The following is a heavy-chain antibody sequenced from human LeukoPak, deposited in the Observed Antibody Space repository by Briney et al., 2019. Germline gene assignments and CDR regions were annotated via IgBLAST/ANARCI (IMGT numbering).Heavy chain of an antibody. Sequence: PGGSLRLSCAASGFTFSSYSMNWVRQAPGKGLKWVSYISSSSSTIYYADSVKGRFTIPRDNAKNSLYLQMNSLRAEDTAVYYCAREVRRELLRRGGYFDYWGQGTLVTVSS. CDR2: ISSSSSTI. V-gene: IGHV3-48*04. CDR1: GFTFSSYS. D-gene: IGHD1-26*01. CDR3: AREVRRELLRRGGYFDY. J-gene: IGHJ4*02.